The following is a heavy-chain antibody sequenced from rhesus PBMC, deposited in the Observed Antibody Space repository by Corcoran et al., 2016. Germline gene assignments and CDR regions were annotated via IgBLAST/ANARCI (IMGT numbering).Heavy chain of an antibody. V-gene: IGHV4-169*02. CDR3: AREGIAAAGTGDY. CDR1: GGSIGSSY. CDR2: IDGSGRRT. D-gene: IGHD6-25*01. Sequence: QLQLQESGPGLVKPSETLSVTCAVSGGSIGSSYWSWIRQTPGKGLAWIGYIDGSGRRTNYNPTLKSRVTRSVDTCTNHLSLKLSSVTTADTAVYYCAREGIAAAGTGDYWGQGVLVTVSS. J-gene: IGHJ4*01.